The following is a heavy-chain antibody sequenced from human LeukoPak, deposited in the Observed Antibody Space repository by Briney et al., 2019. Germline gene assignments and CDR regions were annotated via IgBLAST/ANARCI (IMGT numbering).Heavy chain of an antibody. Sequence: PSETLSLTCTVPGGSISGHYWSWIRQPPGKGLESIGYIHYSGSTNYNPSLKGRVTISVDTSKNQFSLKLSSVTAADTAIYYCARGGWSMDYWGRGTLVTVSS. D-gene: IGHD6-19*01. J-gene: IGHJ4*02. CDR3: ARGGWSMDY. V-gene: IGHV4-59*11. CDR2: IHYSGST. CDR1: GGSISGHY.